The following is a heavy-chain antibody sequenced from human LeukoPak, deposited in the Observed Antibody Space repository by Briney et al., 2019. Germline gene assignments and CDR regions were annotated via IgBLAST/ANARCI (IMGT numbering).Heavy chain of an antibody. CDR1: GFPFSNAV. CDR3: VGSSSWYKAYN. V-gene: IGHV3-15*01. Sequence: KPGGSLRLSCATPGFPFSNAVMSWVRQAPGKGLERVGRIKCKTDGRTKDYGATVKGRFTISRDDAEKTLYLQMNSLKTEDTAVYYCVGSSSWYKAYNWGQGTLVTVSS. CDR2: IKCKTDGRTK. J-gene: IGHJ1*01. D-gene: IGHD6-13*01.